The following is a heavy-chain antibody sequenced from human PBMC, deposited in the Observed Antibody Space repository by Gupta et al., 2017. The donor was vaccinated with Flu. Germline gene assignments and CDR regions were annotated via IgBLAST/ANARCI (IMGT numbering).Heavy chain of an antibody. J-gene: IGHJ6*02. CDR2: IIPVFGTT. V-gene: IGHV1-69*01. Sequence: KASGGTLRSNAISWVRQAPGQGLEWMGGIIPVFGTTNYAQKFQDRVTISADESTTTTYLELSSLRSDDTAIYYCAADVLSFYYYGMDAWGQGTTVTVS. D-gene: IGHD3-3*02. CDR3: AADVLSFYYYGMDA. CDR1: GGTLRSNA.